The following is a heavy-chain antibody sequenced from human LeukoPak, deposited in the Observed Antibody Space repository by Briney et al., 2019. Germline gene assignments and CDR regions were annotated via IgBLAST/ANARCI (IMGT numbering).Heavy chain of an antibody. J-gene: IGHJ4*02. CDR1: GFTFTSYD. Sequence: ASVKVSCKASGFTFTSYDINWVRQASGQGLEWMGLMNPNNGNTGYAQKFQGRVTMTRDTSISTAYMELRGLRSEDTAVYYCAKAAAAPGFDFWGQGTLVTVSS. V-gene: IGHV1-8*01. CDR3: AKAAAAPGFDF. D-gene: IGHD6-13*01. CDR2: MNPNNGNT.